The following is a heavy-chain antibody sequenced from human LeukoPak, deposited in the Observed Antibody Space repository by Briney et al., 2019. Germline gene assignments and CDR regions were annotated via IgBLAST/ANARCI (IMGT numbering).Heavy chain of an antibody. Sequence: PGGSLRLSCAASGFIVSSNFMSWVRQAPGKGLEWVSYISSSSTTRYYADSVKGRFTISRDNAKNSLYLQMNSLRDEDSAVYYCARDPHIAAAGTIFDYWGQGTLVTVSS. J-gene: IGHJ4*02. V-gene: IGHV3-48*02. CDR3: ARDPHIAAAGTIFDY. CDR1: GFIVSSNF. D-gene: IGHD6-13*01. CDR2: ISSSSTTR.